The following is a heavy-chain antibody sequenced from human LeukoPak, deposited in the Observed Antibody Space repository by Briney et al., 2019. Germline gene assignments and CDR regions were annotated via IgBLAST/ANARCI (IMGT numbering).Heavy chain of an antibody. V-gene: IGHV3-30*18. CDR3: AKDRGTLTVVAHTMGV. J-gene: IGHJ6*02. Sequence: PGGSLRLSCAASGFTFSSYGMHWVRQAPGKGLEWVAAISHDGSNRYSADSVKGRFTMSRDNSKNTLYLQMNSLRVEDTAVYYCAKDRGTLTVVAHTMGVWGQGTTVTVSS. CDR2: ISHDGSNR. CDR1: GFTFSSYG. D-gene: IGHD2-15*01.